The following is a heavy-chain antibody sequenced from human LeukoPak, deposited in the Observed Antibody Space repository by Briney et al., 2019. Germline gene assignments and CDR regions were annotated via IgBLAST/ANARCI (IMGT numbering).Heavy chain of an antibody. J-gene: IGHJ6*02. CDR2: ISGSGGST. CDR3: ARDGYTVTTYYYYYGMDV. CDR1: GFTFSSYA. V-gene: IGHV3-23*01. D-gene: IGHD4-17*01. Sequence: PGGSLRLSCAASGFTFSSYAMSWVRQAPGKGLEWVSAISGSGGSTYYADSVKGRFTISRDNAKNSLYLQMSSLRAEDTAVYYCARDGYTVTTYYYYYGMDVWGQGTTVTVSS.